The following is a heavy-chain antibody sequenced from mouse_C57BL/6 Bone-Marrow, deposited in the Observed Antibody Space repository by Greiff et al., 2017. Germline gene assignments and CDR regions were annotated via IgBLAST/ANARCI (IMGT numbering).Heavy chain of an antibody. Sequence: VKVVESGAELVKPGASVKLSCTASGYTFTGYTIHWVKQRSGQGLEWIGWFCPGSGSIKYNEKFTDKATLTAHKSSSTVYMELSRLTSDDSAVYFYERDGTSRVVATGARDYWGQGTSVTVSS. CDR2: FCPGSGSI. V-gene: IGHV1-62-2*01. CDR3: ERDGTSRVVATGARDY. D-gene: IGHD1-1*01. CDR1: GYTFTGYT. J-gene: IGHJ4*01.